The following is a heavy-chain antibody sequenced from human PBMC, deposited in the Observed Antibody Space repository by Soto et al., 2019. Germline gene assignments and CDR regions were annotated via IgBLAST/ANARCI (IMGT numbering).Heavy chain of an antibody. CDR2: INAGNGNT. Sequence: ASVKVSCKASGYTYTSYAMHWVRQAPGQRLEWMGWINAGNGNTKYAQKLQGRVTMTTDTSTSTAYMELRSLRSDDTAVYYCARGGYQLSKGYWFDPWGQGTLVTVSS. CDR1: GYTYTSYA. J-gene: IGHJ5*02. V-gene: IGHV1-3*01. D-gene: IGHD2-2*01. CDR3: ARGGYQLSKGYWFDP.